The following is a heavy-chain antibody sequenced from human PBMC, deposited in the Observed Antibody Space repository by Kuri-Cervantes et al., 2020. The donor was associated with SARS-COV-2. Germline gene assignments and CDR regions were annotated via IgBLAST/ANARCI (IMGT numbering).Heavy chain of an antibody. D-gene: IGHD6-13*01. V-gene: IGHV1-18*01. Sequence: ASVKVSCKASGYTFTSYGISWVRQAPGQGLEWMGWISPYNGRTHYAQNLQDRVTMTTDTATSTAYMELRNLRSDDTALYYCSAAGYSNTWSRDVDYWGQGTPVTVSS. CDR1: GYTFTSYG. J-gene: IGHJ4*02. CDR3: SAAGYSNTWSRDVDY. CDR2: ISPYNGRT.